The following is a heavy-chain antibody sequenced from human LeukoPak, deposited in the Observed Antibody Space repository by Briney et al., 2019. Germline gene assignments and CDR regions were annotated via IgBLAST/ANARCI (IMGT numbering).Heavy chain of an antibody. CDR3: ARGSGYGGFDY. D-gene: IGHD5-12*01. Sequence: SETLSLTCTVSGGPISSYYWSWLRQPPGKGLEWFGYINYSGSTNYNPSLKSRITISVNTSKNQFVLKLRPVTAASPAVYYCARGSGYGGFDYWGQGTLVTVSS. CDR1: GGPISSYY. CDR2: INYSGST. V-gene: IGHV4-59*12. J-gene: IGHJ4*02.